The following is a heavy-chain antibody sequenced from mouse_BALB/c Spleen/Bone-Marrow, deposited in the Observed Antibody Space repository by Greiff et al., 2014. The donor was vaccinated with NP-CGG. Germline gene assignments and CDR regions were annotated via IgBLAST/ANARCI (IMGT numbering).Heavy chain of an antibody. D-gene: IGHD2-1*01. J-gene: IGHJ4*01. CDR3: ARNGNYRYAMDY. V-gene: IGHV1S33*01. Sequence: SGPELVKPGALVKISCKASGYTFTSYDINWVKQRPGQGLEWIGWTYPGDGSTKYNEKFKGKATLTADKSSSTAYMQLSSLTSENSAVYFCARNGNYRYAMDYWGQGTSVTVSS. CDR1: GYTFTSYD. CDR2: TYPGDGST.